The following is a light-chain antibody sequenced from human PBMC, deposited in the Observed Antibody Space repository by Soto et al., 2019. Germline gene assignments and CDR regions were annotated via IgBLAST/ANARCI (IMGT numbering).Light chain of an antibody. CDR2: DAS. CDR3: QQYGSSPPT. Sequence: EVVMTQSPATLSVSPGEGATLSCRASESVSRNLAWYQQKPGQAPRLLIYDASTRATGIPDRFSGGGSGTDFTLTISRLEPEDFAVYYCQQYGSSPPTFGQGTKVDNK. J-gene: IGKJ1*01. CDR1: ESVSRN. V-gene: IGKV3-20*01.